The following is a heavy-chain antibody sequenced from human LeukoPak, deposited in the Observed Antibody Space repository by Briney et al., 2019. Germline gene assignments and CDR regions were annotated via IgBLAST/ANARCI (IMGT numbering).Heavy chain of an antibody. CDR3: ASLVIVGATGGHDY. J-gene: IGHJ4*02. CDR1: GFTFNTFW. Sequence: GGSLRLSCAASGFTFNTFWMNWVRQAPGKGLEWVSSISSSSSYIYYADSVKGRFTISRDNAKNSLYLQMNSLRAEDTAVYYCASLVIVGATGGHDYWGQGTLVTVSS. D-gene: IGHD1-26*01. CDR2: ISSSSSYI. V-gene: IGHV3-21*01.